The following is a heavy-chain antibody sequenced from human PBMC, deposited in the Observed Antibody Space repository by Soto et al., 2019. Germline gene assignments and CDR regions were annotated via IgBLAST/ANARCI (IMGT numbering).Heavy chain of an antibody. J-gene: IGHJ4*02. CDR3: ARDRAYYDSNGLYFDY. CDR1: NDFIRNYY. D-gene: IGHD3-22*01. CDR2: IYDSGFT. Sequence: PSETVSLTCTISNDFIRNYYWSWIRQPPGKGLEWIGYIYDSGFTNYNPSLKSRVTISADTSKNQFSLKLTSVTAADTAVYYCARDRAYYDSNGLYFDYWGQGTRVTASS. V-gene: IGHV4-59*01.